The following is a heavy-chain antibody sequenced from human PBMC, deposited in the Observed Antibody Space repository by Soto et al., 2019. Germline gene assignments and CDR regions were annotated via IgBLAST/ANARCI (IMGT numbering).Heavy chain of an antibody. CDR1: GFSLTTAGVG. Sequence: QITLKESGPTLVKPTQTLTLTCSFSGFSLTTAGVGVGWIRQPPGKALEWLTLLYWDDDKIYSPSLKRRLTITSDTSKNQVVLRLTNLDPVDTATYYCAHSKTSGMRYYFDYWGQGTLVTVSS. J-gene: IGHJ4*02. CDR2: LYWDDDK. V-gene: IGHV2-5*02. CDR3: AHSKTSGMRYYFDY.